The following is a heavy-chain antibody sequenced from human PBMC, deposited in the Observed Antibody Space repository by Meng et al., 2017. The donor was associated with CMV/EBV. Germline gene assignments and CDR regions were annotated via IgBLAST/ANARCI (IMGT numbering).Heavy chain of an antibody. V-gene: IGHV1-18*01. D-gene: IGHD3-3*01. Sequence: ASVKVSCKASGYTFSRHGIIWVRQAPGQGLEWIGWINAYNGDTKYGQKVQGRVTMTTDTSTSTAYMELRILRSDDTAVYYCASGGRGTYYDFWSGYSYFDYWGQGTLVTVSS. J-gene: IGHJ4*02. CDR2: INAYNGDT. CDR3: ASGGRGTYYDFWSGYSYFDY. CDR1: GYTFSRHG.